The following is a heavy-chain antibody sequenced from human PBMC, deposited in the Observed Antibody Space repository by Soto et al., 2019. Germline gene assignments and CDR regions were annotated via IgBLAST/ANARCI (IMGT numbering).Heavy chain of an antibody. CDR1: GGSFSGYY. D-gene: IGHD2-15*01. Sequence: SETLSLTCAVYGGSFSGYYWSWIRQPPGKGLEWIGEINHSGSTNYNPSLKSRVTISVDTSKNQFSLKLSSVTAADTAVYYCARSGDCSGGSCPDLDYWGQGTLVTVSS. J-gene: IGHJ4*02. CDR3: ARSGDCSGGSCPDLDY. CDR2: INHSGST. V-gene: IGHV4-34*01.